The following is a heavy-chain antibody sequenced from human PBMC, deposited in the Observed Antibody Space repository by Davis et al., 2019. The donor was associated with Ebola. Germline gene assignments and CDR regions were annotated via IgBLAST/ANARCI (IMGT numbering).Heavy chain of an antibody. D-gene: IGHD7-27*01. J-gene: IGHJ4*02. Sequence: GESLKISCAASGFPFSSYWMSWVRQAPGKGLEWVANINQDRSEKYYVDSVKGRFTISRDNAKNSLYLQMNSLRADDTAVYFCATDRNWDFDYWGQGTLVTVSS. V-gene: IGHV3-7*03. CDR3: ATDRNWDFDY. CDR2: INQDRSEK. CDR1: GFPFSSYW.